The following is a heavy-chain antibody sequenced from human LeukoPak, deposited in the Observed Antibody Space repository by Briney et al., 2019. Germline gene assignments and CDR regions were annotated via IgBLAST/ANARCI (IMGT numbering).Heavy chain of an antibody. D-gene: IGHD6-13*01. CDR3: ARVPYYTSSPESDDS. J-gene: IGHJ4*02. Sequence: PGGSLRLSCAASGFTFGNHAMSWVRQPPGEGLEWVSIISGSGRNIYYANSVKGRFTISRDSSKNTLYLQMSSLRAEDTAVYYCARVPYYTSSPESDDSWGQGTLVTVSS. CDR1: GFTFGNHA. CDR2: ISGSGRNI. V-gene: IGHV3-23*01.